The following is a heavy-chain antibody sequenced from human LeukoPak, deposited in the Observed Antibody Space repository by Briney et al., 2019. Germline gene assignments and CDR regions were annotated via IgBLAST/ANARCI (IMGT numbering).Heavy chain of an antibody. V-gene: IGHV3-74*01. CDR3: ATDSYVSGSYYRLFY. CDR1: GFTFGTYW. CDR2: INSDGGTT. J-gene: IGHJ4*02. D-gene: IGHD3-10*01. Sequence: GGSLRLSCEASGFTFGTYWMHWVRQAPGKGLGWVSGINSDGGTTTYADSVKGRFTISRDNAKSTLYLQMNNLRAEDTAIYYCATDSYVSGSYYRLFYWGQGTLVTVSS.